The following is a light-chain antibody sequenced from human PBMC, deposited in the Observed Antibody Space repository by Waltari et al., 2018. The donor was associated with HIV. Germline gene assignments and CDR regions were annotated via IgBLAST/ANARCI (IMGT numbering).Light chain of an antibody. V-gene: IGKV1-39*01. Sequence: DIQMTQFPSSLSASIGGRVVLTCRATKYVDKYVNWYQLKLGKAPKLLIFAASSLQSGASSRFIGSGFGTDFTLAISDLHSEDAGTYFCQQGYSTLLYTFGQGTKLEI. CDR3: QQGYSTLLYT. J-gene: IGKJ2*01. CDR1: KYVDKY. CDR2: AAS.